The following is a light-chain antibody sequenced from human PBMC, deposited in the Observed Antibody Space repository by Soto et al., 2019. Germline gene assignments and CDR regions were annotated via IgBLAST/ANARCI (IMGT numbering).Light chain of an antibody. V-gene: IGKV1-5*03. J-gene: IGKJ4*01. CDR2: KTS. Sequence: DIQMTQSPSTLSASVGXXXTITCRASXXXXXXLAWYQQKPGKAPKLLIYKTSDLESGVPSTFSGSGSEIEFSLTISSLQPDDFATYNCQQYKSFSLTFGGGTRVEVK. CDR1: XXXXXX. CDR3: QQYKSFSLT.